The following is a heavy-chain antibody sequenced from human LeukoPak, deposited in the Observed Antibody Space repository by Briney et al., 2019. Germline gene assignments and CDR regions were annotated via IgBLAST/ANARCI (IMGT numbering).Heavy chain of an antibody. CDR2: VDPEDGET. V-gene: IGHV1-69-2*01. CDR1: GYTFTDYY. CDR3: AKDRRSSCYYGAFDI. D-gene: IGHD3-22*01. J-gene: IGHJ3*02. Sequence: ASVTVSCKVSGYTFTDYYMHWVQQAPGKGLEWMGLVDPEDGETIYAKKFQGRVTITADTSTDTAYMELSSLRCEDKAGYYCAKDRRSSCYYGAFDIWGQGTMVTVSS.